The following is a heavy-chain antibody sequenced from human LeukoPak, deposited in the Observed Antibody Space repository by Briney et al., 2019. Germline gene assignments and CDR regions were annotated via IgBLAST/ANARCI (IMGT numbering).Heavy chain of an antibody. J-gene: IGHJ4*02. V-gene: IGHV4-34*01. CDR1: GGSFSGYY. CDR2: INHSGST. D-gene: IGHD6-13*01. CDR3: ASPIAAAGPIDY. Sequence: PSETLSLTCAVYGGSFSGYYWSWIRQPPGKGLEWIGEINHSGSTYYNPSLKSRVTISVDTSKNQFSLKLSSVTAADTAVYYYASPIAAAGPIDYWGQGTLVTVSS.